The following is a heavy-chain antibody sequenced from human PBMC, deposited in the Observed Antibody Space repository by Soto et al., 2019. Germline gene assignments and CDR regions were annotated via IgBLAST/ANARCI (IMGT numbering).Heavy chain of an antibody. J-gene: IGHJ6*03. D-gene: IGHD6-19*01. V-gene: IGHV3-23*01. CDR1: GFTFNIYA. Sequence: EEQLSESGGGLAQPGGSLRLSCAASGFTFNIYAMSWVRQVPGRGLEWVSSIKSGGGSTYYADSVKGRFTISRDNSKGTLYLQMNSLRGEDSAVYYCAKRPLVMAGTKVENYFYYHYMDVWGKGTTVTVSS. CDR2: IKSGGGST. CDR3: AKRPLVMAGTKVENYFYYHYMDV.